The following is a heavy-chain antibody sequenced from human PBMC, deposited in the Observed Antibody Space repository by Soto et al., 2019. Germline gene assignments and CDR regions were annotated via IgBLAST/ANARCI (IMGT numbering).Heavy chain of an antibody. CDR3: AREILGTGWYYEL. V-gene: IGHV3-7*01. D-gene: IGHD7-27*01. J-gene: IGHJ2*01. CDR2: IKTDGSEK. Sequence: EGQLVESGGGWVQPGGSLRLSCAASGFTYGSYWMSWVRQAPGKGLEWVANIKTDGSEKYFVESVRGRFSISRDNAKKSLFLQMDGLRGEDTAVYYCAREILGTGWYYELWGRGTLVTVSS. CDR1: GFTYGSYW.